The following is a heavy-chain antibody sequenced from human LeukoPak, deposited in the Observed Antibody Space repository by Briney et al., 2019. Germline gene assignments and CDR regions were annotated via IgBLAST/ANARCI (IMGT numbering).Heavy chain of an antibody. V-gene: IGHV1-2*02. Sequence: ASVKVSCKASGYTFTGYYMHWVRQAPGQGLEWMGWINPNSGGTNYAQKFQGRVTMTRDTSISTAYMELSRLRSDDTAVYYCARNIVSRRYSSGWQNWFDPWGQGTLVTVSS. D-gene: IGHD6-19*01. J-gene: IGHJ5*02. CDR2: INPNSGGT. CDR3: ARNIVSRRYSSGWQNWFDP. CDR1: GYTFTGYY.